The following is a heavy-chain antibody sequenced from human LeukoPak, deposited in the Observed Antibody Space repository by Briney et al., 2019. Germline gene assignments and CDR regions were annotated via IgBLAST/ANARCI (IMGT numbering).Heavy chain of an antibody. Sequence: GGSLRLSCVASGFTFSSYAMIWVRQAPGKGLQWVSSVGGSGSTTYYADSMQGRFTISRDNSKNTLYLQLNSLRVEDTAVHYCAKKGYSSGRVGAFDIWGRGTMVTVSS. D-gene: IGHD6-19*01. CDR1: GFTFSSYA. J-gene: IGHJ3*02. V-gene: IGHV3-23*01. CDR3: AKKGYSSGRVGAFDI. CDR2: VGGSGSTT.